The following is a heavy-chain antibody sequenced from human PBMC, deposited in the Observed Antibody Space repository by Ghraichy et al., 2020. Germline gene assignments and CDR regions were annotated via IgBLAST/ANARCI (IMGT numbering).Heavy chain of an antibody. Sequence: SETLSLTCTVSGGSISSYYWSWIRQPPGKGLEWIGYIYYSGSTNYNPSLKSRVTISVDTSKNQFSLKLSSVTAADTAVYYCARHNPDWSSYMPQYWYFDLWGRGTLVTVSS. CDR2: IYYSGST. CDR3: ARHNPDWSSYMPQYWYFDL. D-gene: IGHD3-9*01. J-gene: IGHJ2*01. V-gene: IGHV4-59*08. CDR1: GGSISSYY.